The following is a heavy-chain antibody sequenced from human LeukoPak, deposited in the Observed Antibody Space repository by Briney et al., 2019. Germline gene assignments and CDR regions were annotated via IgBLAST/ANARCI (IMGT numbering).Heavy chain of an antibody. Sequence: SETLSLTCAVYGGSFSAYYWSWIRQPPGKGLEWIGEINHSGSTNYNPSLKSRVTISVDTSKNQFSLKLSSVTAADTAVYYCARDFIGSWSSLPGMDVWGQGTTVTVSS. CDR1: GGSFSAYY. J-gene: IGHJ6*02. D-gene: IGHD6-13*01. V-gene: IGHV4-34*01. CDR2: INHSGST. CDR3: ARDFIGSWSSLPGMDV.